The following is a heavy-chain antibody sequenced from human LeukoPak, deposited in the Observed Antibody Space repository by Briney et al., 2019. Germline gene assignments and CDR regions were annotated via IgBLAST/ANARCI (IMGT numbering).Heavy chain of an antibody. V-gene: IGHV3-30*02. CDR3: ATYCSGGSCYPGGFDY. CDR2: IRYDGSNK. J-gene: IGHJ4*02. D-gene: IGHD2-15*01. Sequence: PGGSLRLSCAASGFTFSSYWMSWVRQAPGKGLEWVAFIRYDGSNKYYADSVKGRFTISRDNSKNTLYLQMNSLRAEDTAVYYCATYCSGGSCYPGGFDYWGQGTLVTVSS. CDR1: GFTFSSYW.